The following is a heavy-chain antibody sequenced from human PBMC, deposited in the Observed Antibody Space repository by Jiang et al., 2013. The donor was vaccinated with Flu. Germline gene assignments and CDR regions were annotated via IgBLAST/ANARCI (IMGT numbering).Heavy chain of an antibody. D-gene: IGHD2-21*02. CDR3: ASVTTTVACGGDCDGWFDP. J-gene: IGHJ5*02. CDR2: INHSGST. V-gene: IGHV4-34*01. Sequence: LLKPSETLSLTCAVYGGSFSGYNWNWIRRPPGKGLEWIGEINHSGSTNYNPSLKSRVAISVDTSKNQFSLKLSSVTAADTAVYYCASVTTTVACGGDCDGWFDPWGQGTLVTVSS. CDR1: GGSFSGYN.